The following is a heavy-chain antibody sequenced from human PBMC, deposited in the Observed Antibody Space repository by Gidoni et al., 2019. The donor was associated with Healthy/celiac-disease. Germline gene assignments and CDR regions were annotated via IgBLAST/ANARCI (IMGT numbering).Heavy chain of an antibody. CDR2: INSDGSST. D-gene: IGHD6-13*01. Sequence: EVQLVESGGGLVQPGGSLRLSCAASGFTFSSYWMHWVRQAPGKGLVWVSRINSDGSSTSYADSVKGRFTISRDNAKNTLYLQMNSLRAEDTAVYYCARPNIAAAGTDYYYGMDVWGQGTTVTVSS. CDR1: GFTFSSYW. CDR3: ARPNIAAAGTDYYYGMDV. V-gene: IGHV3-74*01. J-gene: IGHJ6*02.